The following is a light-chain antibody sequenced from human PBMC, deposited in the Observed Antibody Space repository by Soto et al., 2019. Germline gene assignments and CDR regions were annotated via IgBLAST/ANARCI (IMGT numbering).Light chain of an antibody. CDR1: QGVGSW. V-gene: IGKV1-12*01. Sequence: DIQMTQSPSSVSASVGDSVTITCRASQGVGSWLVWYQQKPGQAPKLLIYAASSLQSGVPSRFSGSGSGTDFTVTISSLQPEDFATYYCQQANSYPWTFGQGTKVEIK. J-gene: IGKJ1*01. CDR2: AAS. CDR3: QQANSYPWT.